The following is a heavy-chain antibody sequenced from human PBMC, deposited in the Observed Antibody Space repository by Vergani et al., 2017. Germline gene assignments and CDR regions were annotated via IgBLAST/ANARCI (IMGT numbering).Heavy chain of an antibody. CDR3: ARVICGSCDNCLGTRDY. CDR1: GYTFTSYG. Sequence: QVQLVQSGAEVKKPGASVKVSCKASGYTFTSYGISWVRQAPGQGLEWMGWISAYNGNTNYAQKLQGRVTMTTDKSKGTAYMELRSMRSDDTAVYYCARVICGSCDNCLGTRDYWGQGTLVTVSS. D-gene: IGHD2-15*01. V-gene: IGHV1-18*04. J-gene: IGHJ4*02. CDR2: ISAYNGNT.